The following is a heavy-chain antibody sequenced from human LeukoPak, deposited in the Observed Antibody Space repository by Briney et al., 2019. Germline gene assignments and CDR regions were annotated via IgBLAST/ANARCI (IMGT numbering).Heavy chain of an antibody. CDR2: SNPSSGGT. CDR1: GYTFSDYH. J-gene: IGHJ1*01. CDR3: TGVRALAAAGTGARYFQD. D-gene: IGHD6-13*01. Sequence: GASVKVSCKASGYTFSDYHIHWLRQAPGQGLEWMGWSNPSSGGTNYAEKFHGRVTMTRDTSTNTAYMELSRLRSDDTAVYFCTGVRALAAAGTGARYFQDWGQGTLVTVSS. V-gene: IGHV1-2*02.